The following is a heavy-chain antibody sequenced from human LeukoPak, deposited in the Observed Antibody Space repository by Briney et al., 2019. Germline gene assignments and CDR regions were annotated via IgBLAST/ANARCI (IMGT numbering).Heavy chain of an antibody. Sequence: SETLSLTCTVSGDFITAYYWSWIRQPPGKGLEWIGYVYYSGSTEYNPSLRSRVTISLEMSKRQFSPNLTSVTAADTAVYYCASNTGTVFDYWGQGALVTVSS. CDR1: GDFITAYY. CDR3: ASNTGTVFDY. V-gene: IGHV4-59*01. J-gene: IGHJ4*02. D-gene: IGHD7-27*01. CDR2: VYYSGST.